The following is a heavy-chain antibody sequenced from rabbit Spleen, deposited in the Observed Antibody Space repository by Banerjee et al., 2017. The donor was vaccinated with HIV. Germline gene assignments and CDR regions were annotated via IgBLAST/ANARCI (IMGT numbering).Heavy chain of an antibody. CDR3: ARDGAGGSYFAL. J-gene: IGHJ4*01. Sequence: QLTETGGGLVQPGGSLKLSCTASGFTLSSYYMNWVRQAPGKGLEWIGYIDPVFGITYYANWVNGRFSISRENAQNTAFLQMTSLTAADTATYFCARDGAGGSYFALWGPGTLVTVS. CDR1: GFTLSSYY. V-gene: IGHV1S7*01. D-gene: IGHD8-1*01. CDR2: IDPVFGIT.